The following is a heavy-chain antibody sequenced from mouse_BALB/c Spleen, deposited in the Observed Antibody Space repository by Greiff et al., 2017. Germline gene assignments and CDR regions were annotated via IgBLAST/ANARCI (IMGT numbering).Heavy chain of an antibody. V-gene: IGHV5-9*03. D-gene: IGHD4-1*01. J-gene: IGHJ4*01. Sequence: EVKLLESGGGLVKPGGSLKLSCAASGFTFSSYTMSWVRQTPEQRLEWVATISSGGGNTYYPDSVKGRFTISRDNAKNNLYLQMSSLRSEDTALYYCASSNWAYAMDYWGQGTSVTVSS. CDR1: GFTFSSYT. CDR3: ASSNWAYAMDY. CDR2: ISSGGGNT.